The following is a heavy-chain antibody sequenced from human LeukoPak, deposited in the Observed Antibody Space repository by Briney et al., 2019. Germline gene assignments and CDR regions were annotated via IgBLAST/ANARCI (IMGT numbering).Heavy chain of an antibody. D-gene: IGHD1-14*01. J-gene: IGHJ4*02. Sequence: SVKVSCKASGGTFSSYAISWVRQAPGQGLEWMGGIIPIFGTANYAQKFQSRVTITTDESTSTAYMELSSLRSEDTAVYYCATGLFQVSPDYWGQGTLVTVSS. CDR3: ATGLFQVSPDY. V-gene: IGHV1-69*05. CDR1: GGTFSSYA. CDR2: IIPIFGTA.